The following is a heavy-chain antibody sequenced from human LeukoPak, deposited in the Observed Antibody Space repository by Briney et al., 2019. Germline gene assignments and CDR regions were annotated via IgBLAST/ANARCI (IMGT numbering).Heavy chain of an antibody. Sequence: PGRSLRLSCAASGFTFSSYAMHWVRQAPGKGLEWVALISYDGSNKYYADSVKGRFTISRDNSKNTLYLQMNSLRAEDTAVYYCAREAVTRNYFDYWGQGTLVTVSS. V-gene: IGHV3-30*14. CDR3: AREAVTRNYFDY. J-gene: IGHJ4*02. CDR2: ISYDGSNK. CDR1: GFTFSSYA. D-gene: IGHD4-17*01.